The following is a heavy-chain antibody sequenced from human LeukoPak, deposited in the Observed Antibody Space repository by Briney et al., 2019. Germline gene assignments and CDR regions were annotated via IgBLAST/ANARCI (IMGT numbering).Heavy chain of an antibody. CDR1: GFTFSSSA. D-gene: IGHD1-26*01. V-gene: IGHV3-30-3*01. CDR2: MSYDGSNN. J-gene: IGHJ3*02. CDR3: ARQFDGSHPNAFDI. Sequence: GGSLRLSCAASGFTFSSSAMHWLRQAPGKGLEWVALMSYDGSNNYYADSVKGRFTISRDNSKNTLYLQMASLRVEDTAVYYCARQFDGSHPNAFDIWGQGTMVTVSS.